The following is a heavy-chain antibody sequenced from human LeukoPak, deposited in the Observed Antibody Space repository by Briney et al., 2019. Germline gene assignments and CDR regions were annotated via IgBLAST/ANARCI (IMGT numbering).Heavy chain of an antibody. D-gene: IGHD4-17*01. CDR2: IYYSGST. J-gene: IGHJ4*02. CDR1: GGSIXXGGYX. V-gene: IGHV4-31*02. CDR3: ASGTVTSFDY. Sequence: XXXXXGGSIXXGGYXXSWIRQHPGKGLEWIGYIYYSGSTYYNPSLKSRVTISVDTSKNQFSLKLSSVTAADTAVYYCASGTVTSFDYWGQGTLVTVSS.